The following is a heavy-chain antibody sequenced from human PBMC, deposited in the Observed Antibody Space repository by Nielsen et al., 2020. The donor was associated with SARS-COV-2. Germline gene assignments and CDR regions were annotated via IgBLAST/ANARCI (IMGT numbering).Heavy chain of an antibody. J-gene: IGHJ3*02. CDR1: GFTFSSYG. CDR3: ARDLRFGEPDAFDI. V-gene: IGHV3-33*01. CDR2: IWYDGSNK. D-gene: IGHD3-10*01. Sequence: GESLKISCAASGFTFSSYGMHWVRQAPGKGLEWVAVIWYDGSNKYYADSVKGRFTISRDNSKHTLYLQMNSLRAEDTAVYYCARDLRFGEPDAFDIWGQGTMVTVSS.